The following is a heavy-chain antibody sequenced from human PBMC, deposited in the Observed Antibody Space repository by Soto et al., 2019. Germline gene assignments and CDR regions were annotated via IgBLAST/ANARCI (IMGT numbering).Heavy chain of an antibody. D-gene: IGHD2-2*01. V-gene: IGHV4-39*01. CDR3: ARHRAYCSSTSCYSNYFDY. J-gene: IGHJ4*02. CDR1: GGSISSSSYY. Sequence: PSETLSLTCTVSGGSISSSSYYWAWIRQPPGKGLEWIGSIYYSGSTYYNPSLKSRVTISVDTSKNQFSLKLSSVTAADTAVYYCARHRAYCSSTSCYSNYFDYWGQGTLVTVSS. CDR2: IYYSGST.